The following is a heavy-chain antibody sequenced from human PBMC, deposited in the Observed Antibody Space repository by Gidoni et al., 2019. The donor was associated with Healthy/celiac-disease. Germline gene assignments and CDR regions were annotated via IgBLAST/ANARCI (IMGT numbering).Heavy chain of an antibody. Sequence: QVQLVQSGAEVKKPGASVKVSCKASGYTFTSYDINWVRQATGQGLEWMGWMNPNSGNTGYAQKFQGRVTMTRNTSISTAYMELSSLRSEDTAVYYCARAERGGHCSGGSCYSRYYYGMDVWGQGTTVTVSS. CDR1: GYTFTSYD. J-gene: IGHJ6*02. D-gene: IGHD2-15*01. CDR2: MNPNSGNT. V-gene: IGHV1-8*01. CDR3: ARAERGGHCSGGSCYSRYYYGMDV.